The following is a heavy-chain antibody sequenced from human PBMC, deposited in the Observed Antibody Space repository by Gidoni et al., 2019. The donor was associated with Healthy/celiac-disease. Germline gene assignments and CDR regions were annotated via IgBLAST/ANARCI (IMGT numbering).Heavy chain of an antibody. V-gene: IGHV3-73*02. D-gene: IGHD3-3*01. CDR2: IRSKANSYAT. CDR3: TRPYDFWSGYGPDY. J-gene: IGHJ4*02. Sequence: EVQLVESGGGLVQPGGSLKLSCAASGFTFSGYAMHWVRQASGKGLEWVGRIRSKANSYATAYAASVKGRFTISRDDSKNTAYLQMNSLKTEDTAVYYCTRPYDFWSGYGPDYWGQGTLVTVSS. CDR1: GFTFSGYA.